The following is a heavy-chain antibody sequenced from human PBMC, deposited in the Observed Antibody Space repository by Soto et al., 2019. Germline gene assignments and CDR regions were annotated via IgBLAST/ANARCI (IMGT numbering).Heavy chain of an antibody. V-gene: IGHV1-2*04. CDR1: GYTFTGYY. D-gene: IGHD6-19*01. CDR3: ARGVSLAVAGRDAFDI. CDR2: INPNSGGT. Sequence: ASVKVSCKASGYTFTGYYMHWVRQAPGQGLEWMGWINPNSGGTNYAQKFQGWVTMTRDTSISTAYMELSRLRSDDTAVYYCARGVSLAVAGRDAFDIWGQGTMVTVSS. J-gene: IGHJ3*02.